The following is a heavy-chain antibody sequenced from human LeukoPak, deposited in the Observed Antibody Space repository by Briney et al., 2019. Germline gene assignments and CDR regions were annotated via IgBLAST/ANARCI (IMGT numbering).Heavy chain of an antibody. CDR1: GFTLSDYY. CDR3: GAAYSGSSPFDY. D-gene: IGHD1-26*01. Sequence: PGGSLRLSCAASGFTLSDYYMTWIRQAPGKGLEWVSYISSSSSYTNHADSVKGRFTISRDNAKNSLFLQMNSLRAEDTAVYYCGAAYSGSSPFDYWGQGALVTVSS. J-gene: IGHJ4*02. CDR2: ISSSSSYT. V-gene: IGHV3-11*06.